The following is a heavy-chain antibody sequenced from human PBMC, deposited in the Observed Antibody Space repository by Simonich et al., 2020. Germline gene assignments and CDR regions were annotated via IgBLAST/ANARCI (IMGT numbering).Heavy chain of an antibody. Sequence: GGGLVQPGGSLRLSCAASGSTFSSYALSWLRPAPGKGLEWVSAISGSGGSTYYADSVKGRFTISRDNSKNTLYLQMNSLRAEDTAVYYCAKDLGERITMIVVVIDAFDIWGQGTMVTVSS. CDR1: GSTFSSYA. D-gene: IGHD3-22*01. J-gene: IGHJ3*02. CDR2: ISGSGGST. V-gene: IGHV3-23*01. CDR3: AKDLGERITMIVVVIDAFDI.